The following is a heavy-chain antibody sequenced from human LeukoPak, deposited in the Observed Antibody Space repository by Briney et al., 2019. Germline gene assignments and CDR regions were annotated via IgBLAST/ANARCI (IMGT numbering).Heavy chain of an antibody. D-gene: IGHD4-23*01. CDR3: ARDPTTVVTTPYYFDD. V-gene: IGHV4-34*01. J-gene: IGHJ4*02. CDR2: INHRGST. CDR1: GGSFIGYH. Sequence: SETLSLTCAVSGGSFIGYHWNWIPQPPGKGLEWIGEINHRGSTNYNPSLKSRVTLSVDTSKSQFSLRLRSVTVADTAVYYCARDPTTVVTTPYYFDDWGQGTLVTVSS.